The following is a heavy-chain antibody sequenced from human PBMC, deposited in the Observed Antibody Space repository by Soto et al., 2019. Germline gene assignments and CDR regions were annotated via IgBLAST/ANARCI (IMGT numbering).Heavy chain of an antibody. J-gene: IGHJ5*02. Sequence: QVQLVESGGGVVQPGRSLRLSCVASGFTFSRYGMHWVRQAPGKGLEWVAVIWNDGSKQVYDDSVKDRFTISRDNSKNTLYLEMDSLRDEDTSVYYCARDDDYEANAIDLWGQGTLVTVSS. CDR1: GFTFSRYG. CDR3: ARDDDYEANAIDL. V-gene: IGHV3-33*01. CDR2: IWNDGSKQ. D-gene: IGHD4-17*01.